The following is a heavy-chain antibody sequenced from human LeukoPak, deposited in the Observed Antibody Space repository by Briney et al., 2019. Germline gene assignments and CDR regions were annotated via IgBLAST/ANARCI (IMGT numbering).Heavy chain of an antibody. J-gene: IGHJ4*02. CDR2: ISAYNGNT. Sequence: ASLKVSCKASGYTFTSYGISWVRQAPGQGLEWMGWISAYNGNTNYAQKLQGRDTITADESTSTAYMELCSLRSEDTAVYYCARGGSGGDPSGSYWGQGTLVTVSS. D-gene: IGHD2-21*02. CDR1: GYTFTSYG. CDR3: ARGGSGGDPSGSY. V-gene: IGHV1-18*01.